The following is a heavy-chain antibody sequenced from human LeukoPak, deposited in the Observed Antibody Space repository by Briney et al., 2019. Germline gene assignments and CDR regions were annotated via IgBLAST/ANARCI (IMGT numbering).Heavy chain of an antibody. V-gene: IGHV4-39*01. CDR2: INHSGST. CDR1: GGSISSSSYY. J-gene: IGHJ4*02. D-gene: IGHD2-15*01. CDR3: ARHGKGYAPLLY. Sequence: SETLSLTCTVSGGSISSSSYYWGWIRQPPGKGLEWIGEINHSGSTNYNPSLKSRVTISVDTSKNQFSLKLSSVTAADTAVYYCARHGKGYAPLLYWGQGTLVTVSS.